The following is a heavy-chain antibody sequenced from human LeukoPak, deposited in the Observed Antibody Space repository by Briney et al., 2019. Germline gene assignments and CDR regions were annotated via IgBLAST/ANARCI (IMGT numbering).Heavy chain of an antibody. V-gene: IGHV3-74*01. CDR2: INSDGSST. CDR1: GFTFSSYW. CDR3: ARGRNVVVSAAPQFDY. J-gene: IGHJ4*02. D-gene: IGHD2-2*01. Sequence: GGSLRLSCAASGFTFSSYWMHWVRQAPGKGLVWVSRINSDGSSTSYADSVKGRFTISRDNAKNTLYLQMNSLRAEDTAVYYCARGRNVVVSAAPQFDYWGQGTLVTVSS.